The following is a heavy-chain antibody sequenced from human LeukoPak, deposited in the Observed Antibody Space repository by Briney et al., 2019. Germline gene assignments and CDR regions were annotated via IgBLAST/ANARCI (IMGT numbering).Heavy chain of an antibody. D-gene: IGHD2-2*01. CDR1: GYAFTSYY. J-gene: IGHJ5*02. Sequence: APVKVSCKASGYAFTSYYMHWVRQAPGQGLEWMGIINPSGGSTSYAQKFQGRVTMTRDTSTSTVYMELSSLRSEDTAVYYCASGDLDQLLGPWGQGTLVTVSS. V-gene: IGHV1-46*03. CDR3: ASGDLDQLLGP. CDR2: INPSGGST.